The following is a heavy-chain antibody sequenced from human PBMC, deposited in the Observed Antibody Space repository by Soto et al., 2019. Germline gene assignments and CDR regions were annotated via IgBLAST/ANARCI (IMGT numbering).Heavy chain of an antibody. J-gene: IGHJ5*02. CDR2: IIPIIGPA. CDR1: GGTFTYYG. V-gene: IGHV1-69*01. Sequence: QVQLVQSGAEVKRPGSSVKLSCKASGGTFTYYGISWVRQAPGQGLEWMGGIIPIIGPATYAQKFQGSVTITADQSTSTAYMELSSLGSEDTAVYYCARDLGTTIAGPPRRETYGGLDPWGQGTLVTVSS. D-gene: IGHD3-22*01. CDR3: ARDLGTTIAGPPRRETYGGLDP.